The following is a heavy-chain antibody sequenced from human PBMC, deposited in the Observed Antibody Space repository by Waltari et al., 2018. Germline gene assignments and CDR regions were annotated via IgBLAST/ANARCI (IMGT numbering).Heavy chain of an antibody. V-gene: IGHV4-59*01. CDR3: ARGDGPLLGD. D-gene: IGHD3-10*01. CDR2: IYYSGST. Sequence: QVQLQESGPGLVKPSETLSLTCTVSGGSISSYYWSWIRQPPGKGLEWIGYIYYSGSTNYNPSLKSRVTISVDTSKNQFSLKLSSVTAADTAVYYCARGDGPLLGDWGQGTLVTVSS. CDR1: GGSISSYY. J-gene: IGHJ4*02.